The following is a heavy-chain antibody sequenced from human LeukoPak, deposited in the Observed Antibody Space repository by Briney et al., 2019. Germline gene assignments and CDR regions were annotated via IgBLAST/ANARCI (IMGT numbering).Heavy chain of an antibody. CDR1: GGSISSYY. CDR2: IYTSGST. V-gene: IGHV4-4*07. D-gene: IGHD3-22*01. J-gene: IGHJ3*02. Sequence: SETLSLTCTVSGGSISSYYWSWIRQPAGKGLEWIGRIYTSGSTNYNPSLKGRVTMSVDTSKNQFSLKLSSVTAADTAVYYCAREDDSRGYYFTGDAFDIWGQGTMVTVSS. CDR3: AREDDSRGYYFTGDAFDI.